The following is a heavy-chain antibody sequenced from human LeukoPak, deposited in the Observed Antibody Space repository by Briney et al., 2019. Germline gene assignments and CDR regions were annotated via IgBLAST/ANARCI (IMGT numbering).Heavy chain of an antibody. CDR1: GGSISSYY. CDR2: ISYSGST. Sequence: SETLSLTCIVSGGSISSYYWSWIRQPPGEGLEWIGYISYSGSTNYNPSLKSRVSISVDTSKNQFSLKLSSVTAADTAVYYCARDPGGWPYYFDYWGQGTLVTVSS. V-gene: IGHV4-59*01. CDR3: ARDPGGWPYYFDY. J-gene: IGHJ4*02. D-gene: IGHD1-26*01.